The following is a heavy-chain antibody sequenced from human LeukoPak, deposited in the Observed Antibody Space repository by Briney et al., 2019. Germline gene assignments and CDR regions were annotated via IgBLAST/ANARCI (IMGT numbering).Heavy chain of an antibody. D-gene: IGHD6-13*01. J-gene: IGHJ4*02. CDR1: GFTFSSYW. CDR2: IKQDGSEK. Sequence: GGSLRLSCAASGFTFSSYWMSWVRQAPGKGLKWVANIKQDGSEKYYVDSVKGRFTISRDNAKNSLYLQMNSLRAEDTAVYYCARTANFAAGYYIDYWGQGTLVTVSS. V-gene: IGHV3-7*01. CDR3: ARTANFAAGYYIDY.